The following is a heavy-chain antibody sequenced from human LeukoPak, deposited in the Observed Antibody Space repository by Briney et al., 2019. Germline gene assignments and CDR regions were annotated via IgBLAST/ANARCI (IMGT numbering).Heavy chain of an antibody. CDR3: ARTYYYDSSGPPGYNWFDP. V-gene: IGHV1-2*02. CDR2: INPKSGDT. Sequence: ASVKVSCKGSGYTFSGYYMHWVRQAPGQGLEWMGWINPKSGDTKYAQKFQGRVTMTTDTSASTAYMDLRSLRSDDTAVYYCARTYYYDSSGPPGYNWFDPWGQGTLVTVSS. J-gene: IGHJ5*02. CDR1: GYTFSGYY. D-gene: IGHD3-22*01.